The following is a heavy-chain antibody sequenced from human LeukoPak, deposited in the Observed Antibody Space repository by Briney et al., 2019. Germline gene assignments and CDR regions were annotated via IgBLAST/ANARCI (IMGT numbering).Heavy chain of an antibody. CDR2: ISYDGSNK. CDR1: GFTFSSYA. V-gene: IGHV3-30*04. Sequence: GRSLRLSCAASGFTFSSYAMHWVRQAPGKGLEWVAVISYDGSNKYYADSVKGRFTISRDNSKNTLYLQMNSLRAEDTAVYYCARNYGYSSSWDYYYMDVWGKGTTVTVSS. CDR3: ARNYGYSSSWDYYYMDV. D-gene: IGHD6-13*01. J-gene: IGHJ6*03.